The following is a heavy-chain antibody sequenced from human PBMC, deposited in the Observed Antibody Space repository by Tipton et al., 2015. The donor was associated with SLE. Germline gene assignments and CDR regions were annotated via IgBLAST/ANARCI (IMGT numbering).Heavy chain of an antibody. CDR3: ARVPYSSGRPGDDAFDI. CDR1: GGSISSSNW. J-gene: IGHJ3*02. Sequence: TLSLTCAVSGGSISSSNWWSWVRQPPGKGLEWIGEIYHSGSTNYNPSLKSRVTISVDKSKNQFSLKLSSVTAADTAVYYCARVPYSSGRPGDDAFDIWGQGTMDTVSS. CDR2: IYHSGST. D-gene: IGHD6-19*01. V-gene: IGHV4-4*02.